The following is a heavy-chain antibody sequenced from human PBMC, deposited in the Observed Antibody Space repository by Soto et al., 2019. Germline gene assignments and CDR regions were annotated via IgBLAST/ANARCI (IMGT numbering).Heavy chain of an antibody. V-gene: IGHV4-31*03. Sequence: SETLSLTCTVSGDSISSGAYYRSWIRQHPGKGLEWIGYISYSGRTYYNPSLKSRLTISLDTSENQFSLKLTSVTAADTAMYYGARARQYYDSEFDFRGQRTPVTVSS. J-gene: IGHJ5*01. D-gene: IGHD3-22*01. CDR1: GDSISSGAYY. CDR3: ARARQYYDSEFDF. CDR2: ISYSGRT.